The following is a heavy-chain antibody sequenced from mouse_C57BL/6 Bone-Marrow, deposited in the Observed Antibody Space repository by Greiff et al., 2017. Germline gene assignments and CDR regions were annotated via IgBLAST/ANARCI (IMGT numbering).Heavy chain of an antibody. J-gene: IGHJ1*03. Sequence: VQLQQSGPELVKPGASVKISCKASGYSFTSYYIHWVKQRPGQGLEWIGWIYPGSGNTKYNEKFKGKATLTADTSSSTAYMQLSSLTSEDSAVYYCAYYYGSSYVGYFDVWGTGTTVTVSS. CDR3: AYYYGSSYVGYFDV. V-gene: IGHV1-66*01. CDR1: GYSFTSYY. CDR2: IYPGSGNT. D-gene: IGHD1-1*01.